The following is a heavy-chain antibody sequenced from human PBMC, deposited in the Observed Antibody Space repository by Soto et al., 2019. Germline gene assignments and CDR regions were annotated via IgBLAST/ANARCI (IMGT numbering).Heavy chain of an antibody. Sequence: SATLSRTCTVSCGSVSSGSHYWSWIRQPPGRGLEWIGYIYYSGSTNYNPSLKSRVTISVDTSKNQFSLKLSSVTAADTAVYYCARAPNGMVRGVITYFDYWGQGTLVTVSS. D-gene: IGHD3-10*01. CDR1: CGSVSSGSHY. V-gene: IGHV4-61*01. J-gene: IGHJ4*02. CDR3: ARAPNGMVRGVITYFDY. CDR2: IYYSGST.